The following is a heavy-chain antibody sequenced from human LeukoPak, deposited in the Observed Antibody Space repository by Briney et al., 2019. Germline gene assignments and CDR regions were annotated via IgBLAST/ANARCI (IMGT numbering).Heavy chain of an antibody. CDR3: ARGFCSSTSCYTHADYFDY. Sequence: ASVKVSCKASGYTFTGYYMHWVRQAPGQGLEWMGWINPNSGGTNYAQKFQGRVTMTRDTSISTAYMELSRLRSDDTAVYYCARGFCSSTSCYTHADYFDYWGQGTLVTVSS. D-gene: IGHD2-2*02. J-gene: IGHJ4*02. CDR1: GYTFTGYY. CDR2: INPNSGGT. V-gene: IGHV1-2*02.